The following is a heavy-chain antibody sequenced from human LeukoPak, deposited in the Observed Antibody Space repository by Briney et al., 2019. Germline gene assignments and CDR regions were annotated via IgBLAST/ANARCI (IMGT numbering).Heavy chain of an antibody. CDR2: IYYSGST. V-gene: IGHV4-39*01. CDR1: GGSISSSSYY. J-gene: IGHJ4*02. D-gene: IGHD5-18*01. CDR3: ARATAMVGIDY. Sequence: SETLSLTCTVSGGSISSSSYYWGWIRQPPGKGLEWIGSIYYSGSTYYNPSLKSRVTISVDTSKNQFSLKLSSVTAADTAVYYCARATAMVGIDYWGQGTLVTVSS.